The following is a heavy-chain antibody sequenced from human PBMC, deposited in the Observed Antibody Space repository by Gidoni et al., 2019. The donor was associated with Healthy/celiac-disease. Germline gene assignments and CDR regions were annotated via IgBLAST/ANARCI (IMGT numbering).Heavy chain of an antibody. CDR2: IRSKANSYAT. V-gene: IGHV3-73*02. J-gene: IGHJ4*02. CDR1: GFTFSGSA. Sequence: EVQLVESGGGLVQPGGSLKLSCAASGFTFSGSAMHWVRQASGKGLEWVGRIRSKANSYATAYAASVKGRFTISRDDSKNTAYLQMNSLKTEDTAVYYCNGDYYDSSGYRGRWGQGTLVTVSS. CDR3: NGDYYDSSGYRGR. D-gene: IGHD3-22*01.